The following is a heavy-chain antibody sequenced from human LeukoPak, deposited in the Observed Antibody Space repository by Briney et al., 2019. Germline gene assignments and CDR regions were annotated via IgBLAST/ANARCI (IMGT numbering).Heavy chain of an antibody. D-gene: IGHD4-11*01. Sequence: ASVKVSCKASGGTFSSYAISWVRQAPGQGLEWMGGIIPIFGTANYAQKFQGRVTITADKSTSTAYMELSSLRSEDTAVYYCAKSHDYSNYIFEFWGQGTLVTVSS. CDR1: GGTFSSYA. CDR3: AKSHDYSNYIFEF. J-gene: IGHJ4*02. V-gene: IGHV1-69*06. CDR2: IIPIFGTA.